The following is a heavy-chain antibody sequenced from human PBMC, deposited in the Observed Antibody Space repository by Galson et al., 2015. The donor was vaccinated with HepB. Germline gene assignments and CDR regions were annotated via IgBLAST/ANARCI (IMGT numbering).Heavy chain of an antibody. CDR2: ISAYNGNT. D-gene: IGHD2-2*01. CDR3: ARAYCSSTSCSSSWGMDV. CDR1: GYTLTSYG. Sequence: SVKVSCKASGYTLTSYGISWVRQAPGQGLEWMGWISAYNGNTNYAQKLQGRVTMTTDTSTSTAYMELRSLRSDDTAVYYCARAYCSSTSCSSSWGMDVWGQGTTVTVSS. J-gene: IGHJ6*02. V-gene: IGHV1-18*04.